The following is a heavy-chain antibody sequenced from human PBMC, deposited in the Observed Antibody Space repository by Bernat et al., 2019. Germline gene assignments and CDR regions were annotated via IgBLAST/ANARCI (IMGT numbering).Heavy chain of an antibody. CDR2: ISSSGSTI. V-gene: IGHV3-48*03. D-gene: IGHD2-15*01. J-gene: IGHJ4*02. Sequence: EVQLVESGGGLVQPGGSLRLSCAASGFTFSSYEMNWVCQAPGKGLEWVSYISSSGSTIYYADSVKGRFTISRDNAKNSLYLQMNSLRAEDTAVYYCARDSLGYCSGGSCYSVYWGQGTLVTVSS. CDR1: GFTFSSYE. CDR3: ARDSLGYCSGGSCYSVY.